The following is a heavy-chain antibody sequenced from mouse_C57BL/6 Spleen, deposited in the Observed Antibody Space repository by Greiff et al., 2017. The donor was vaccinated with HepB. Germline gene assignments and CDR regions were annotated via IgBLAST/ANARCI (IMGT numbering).Heavy chain of an antibody. J-gene: IGHJ4*01. CDR1: GYAFSSYW. CDR2: IYPGDGDT. V-gene: IGHV1-80*01. D-gene: IGHD1-1*01. Sequence: QVQLQQSGAELVKPGASVKISCKASGYAFSSYWMNWVKQRPGKGLEWIGQIYPGDGDTNYNGKFKGKATLTADKSSSTAYMQLSSLTSEDSAVYFCARAGLLLRSFYYAMDYWGQGTSVTVSS. CDR3: ARAGLLLRSFYYAMDY.